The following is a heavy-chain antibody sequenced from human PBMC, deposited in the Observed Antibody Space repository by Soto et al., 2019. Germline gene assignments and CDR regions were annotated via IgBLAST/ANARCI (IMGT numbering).Heavy chain of an antibody. V-gene: IGHV1-18*01. CDR3: ARDRSDFWSGYGPNWFDP. CDR2: ISAYNGNT. D-gene: IGHD3-3*01. J-gene: IGHJ5*02. Sequence: ASVKVSCKASGYTFTSYGISWVRQAPGQGLEWMGWISAYNGNTNYAQKLQGRVTMTTDTSTSTAYMELRSLRSDDTAVYYCARDRSDFWSGYGPNWFDPWGQGTLVTVSS. CDR1: GYTFTSYG.